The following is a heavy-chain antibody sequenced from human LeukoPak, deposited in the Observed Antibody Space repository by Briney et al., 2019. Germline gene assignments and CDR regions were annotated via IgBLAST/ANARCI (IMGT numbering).Heavy chain of an antibody. D-gene: IGHD3-22*01. J-gene: IGHJ3*02. CDR3: ARDCFTYYYDGSGCQDAFDI. CDR2: INHSGST. CDR1: GGSFSGYY. V-gene: IGHV4-34*01. Sequence: RSSETLSLTCAVYGGSFSGYYWSWIRQPPGKGLEWIGEINHSGSTNYNPSLKSRVTMSVDTSKTQFSLKLSSVTAADTAVYYCARDCFTYYYDGSGCQDAFDIWGQGTMVTVSS.